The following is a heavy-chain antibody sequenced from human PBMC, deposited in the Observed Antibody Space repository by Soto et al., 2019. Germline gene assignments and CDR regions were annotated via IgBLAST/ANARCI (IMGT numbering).Heavy chain of an antibody. Sequence: QLQLQASGPGLLKPSATLSLTCSVSGAFISSGAFYWGWFRQPPGKGLEWIGSLSHSGRTFYNASLRSRAEISVETLQFSLRLNSVSAADTAIYYCGRGDFPAVVDYWVRGSLGTGSS. V-gene: IGHV4-39*01. D-gene: IGHD6-6*01. CDR2: LSHSGRT. CDR1: GAFISSGAFY. CDR3: GRGDFPAVVDY. J-gene: IGHJ4*02.